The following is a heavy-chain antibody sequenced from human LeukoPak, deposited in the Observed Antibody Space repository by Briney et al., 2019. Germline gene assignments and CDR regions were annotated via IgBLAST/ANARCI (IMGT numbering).Heavy chain of an antibody. D-gene: IGHD2-15*01. CDR3: TRVNNRYSDF. CDR2: IRQDGVEK. CDR1: GLTFSNFW. Sequence: PGGSLRLSCAASGLTFSNFWMTWVRQAPGKGLEWVAHIRQDGVEKYYEDSVRGRFTISRDNAKNSMNLQMNGLRVEDTAVYYCTRVNNRYSDFWSQGSLVIVSS. J-gene: IGHJ4*02. V-gene: IGHV3-7*01.